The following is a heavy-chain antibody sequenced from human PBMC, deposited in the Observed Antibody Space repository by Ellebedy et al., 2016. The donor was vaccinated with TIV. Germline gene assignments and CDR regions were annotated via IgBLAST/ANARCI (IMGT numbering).Heavy chain of an antibody. CDR3: ARGPKGSYFDS. CDR1: GGSISSYY. V-gene: IGHV4-59*01. J-gene: IGHJ4*02. Sequence: MPSETLSLTCTVSGGSISSYYWSWIRQPPGKGLEWIGYIYNSGSTNYNPSLKSRVTISVDTSKTRFSLKMSSVTAADTAVYFCARGPKGSYFDSWGQGTLVTVSS. CDR2: IYNSGST.